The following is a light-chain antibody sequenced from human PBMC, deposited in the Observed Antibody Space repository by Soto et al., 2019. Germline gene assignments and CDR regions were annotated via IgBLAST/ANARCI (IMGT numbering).Light chain of an antibody. CDR3: QQYTGPPTT. Sequence: EIILTQSPDTLPLSPGEGATLSCRASQTVSSNYLAWCQQRPGQAPRLLIYGASTRAAGIPDRFSGSGSGTDFTLTITRLEPEDSAVYFCQQYTGPPTTFGQGTRLEIK. V-gene: IGKV3-20*01. J-gene: IGKJ5*01. CDR2: GAS. CDR1: QTVSSNY.